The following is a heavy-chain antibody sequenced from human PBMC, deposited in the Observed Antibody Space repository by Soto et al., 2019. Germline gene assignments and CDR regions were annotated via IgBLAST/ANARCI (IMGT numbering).Heavy chain of an antibody. CDR3: ARHTSQTYYDFWSGPGPLYYYYYYGMDV. CDR2: IDPSDSYT. J-gene: IGHJ6*02. CDR1: GYSFTSYW. Sequence: PGESLKISCKGSGYSFTSYWICWVRQMPGKGLEWMGRIDPSDSYTNYSPSFQGHVTISADKSISTAYLQWSSLKASDTAMYYCARHTSQTYYDFWSGPGPLYYYYYYGMDVWGQGTTVTVSS. V-gene: IGHV5-10-1*01. D-gene: IGHD3-3*01.